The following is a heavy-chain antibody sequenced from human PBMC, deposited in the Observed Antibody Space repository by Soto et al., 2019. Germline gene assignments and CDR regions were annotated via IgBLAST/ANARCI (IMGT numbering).Heavy chain of an antibody. CDR1: GYTFTAYY. J-gene: IGHJ4*02. Sequence: GASVKVSCKASGYTFTAYYVHWVRQAPGQGLEWMGWINSNRGGTNYAQKFQVEFTMTSGTSIITAYMELSSLRSDDTAVYYCARDRCTSDSCSARLDDWGQGTLVPVSS. CDR2: INSNRGGT. D-gene: IGHD2-8*02. CDR3: ARDRCTSDSCSARLDD. V-gene: IGHV1-2*02.